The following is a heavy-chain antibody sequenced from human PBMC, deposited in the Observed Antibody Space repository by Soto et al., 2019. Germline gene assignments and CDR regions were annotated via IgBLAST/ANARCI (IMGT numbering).Heavy chain of an antibody. J-gene: IGHJ4*02. CDR2: IWSDGSNK. Sequence: QVQLVESGGGVVQPGRSLRLACVASGLKFSTYGMHWVRQAPGKGLEWVAVIWSDGSNKYYTHSVKGRFTISRDNSKNTLYLQMRRLSVEATAIYSCARGALAWFGDLPSDWGQGTLVIVSS. V-gene: IGHV3-33*01. CDR1: GLKFSTYG. D-gene: IGHD3-10*01. CDR3: ARGALAWFGDLPSD.